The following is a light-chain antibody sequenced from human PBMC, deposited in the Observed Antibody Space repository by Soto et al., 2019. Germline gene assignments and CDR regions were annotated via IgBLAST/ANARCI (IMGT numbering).Light chain of an antibody. CDR2: DVS. CDR3: SSYTSSSTLL. V-gene: IGLV2-14*01. CDR1: SSDVGSYNY. J-gene: IGLJ2*01. Sequence: QSALTQPASVSGSPGQSITISCSGTSSDVGSYNYVSWYQQHPDRAPKLMIYDVSNRPSGVSNRFSGSKSGNTASLTISGLQAEDDADYYCSSYTSSSTLLFGGGTKVTVL.